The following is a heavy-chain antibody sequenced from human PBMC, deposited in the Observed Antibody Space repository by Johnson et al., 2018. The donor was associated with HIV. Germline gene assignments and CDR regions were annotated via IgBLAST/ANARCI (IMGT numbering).Heavy chain of an antibody. CDR3: AKGPQGIATPDAFDI. CDR1: GFTFSSYA. J-gene: IGHJ3*02. D-gene: IGHD2-21*01. Sequence: VQLVESGGGVVQPGRSLRLSCAASGFTFSSYAMHWVRQAPGKGLEWVAVIWYDGSNKYYADSVKGRFTISRDNSKNTLYLQMNSLRAEDTAVYYCAKGPQGIATPDAFDIWGQGTMVTVSS. V-gene: IGHV3-30*04. CDR2: IWYDGSNK.